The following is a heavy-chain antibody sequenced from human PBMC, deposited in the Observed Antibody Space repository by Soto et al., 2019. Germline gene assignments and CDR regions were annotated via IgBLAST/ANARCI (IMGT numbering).Heavy chain of an antibody. CDR2: IVVGSGNT. D-gene: IGHD1-7*01. V-gene: IGHV1-58*01. Sequence: ASVKVSCKASGFTFTSSAVQWVRQARGQRLEWIGWIVVGSGNTNYAQKFQERVTITRDMSTSTAYMELSSLRSEDTAVYYCAAEFRTSNRNYDGWFDPWGQGTLVTVSS. J-gene: IGHJ5*02. CDR1: GFTFTSSA. CDR3: AAEFRTSNRNYDGWFDP.